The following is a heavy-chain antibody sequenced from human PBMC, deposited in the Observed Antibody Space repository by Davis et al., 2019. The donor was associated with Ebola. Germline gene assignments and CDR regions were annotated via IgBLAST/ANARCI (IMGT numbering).Heavy chain of an antibody. Sequence: PGGSLRLSCAASGFTFSSYSMNWVRQAPGKGLEWVSYISASTNTTYYADSVTGRFTISRDNSKNTLYLQLNSLRAEDTALYYCAKGQGIGLIAQILDYWGQGTLVTVSS. CDR1: GFTFSSYS. D-gene: IGHD2/OR15-2a*01. J-gene: IGHJ4*02. CDR3: AKGQGIGLIAQILDY. CDR2: ISASTNTT. V-gene: IGHV3-48*01.